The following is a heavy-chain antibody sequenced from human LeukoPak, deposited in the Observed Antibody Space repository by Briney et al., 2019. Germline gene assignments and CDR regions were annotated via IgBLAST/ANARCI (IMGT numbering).Heavy chain of an antibody. CDR3: ARGVDGFDP. V-gene: IGHV3-13*01. J-gene: IGHJ5*02. CDR1: GFTFSRYD. Sequence: GGSLRLSCAASGFTFSRYDIHWVRQAAGKGLEWVAAIAIAGDTFYAASVKSRFTISRENAKNSLYLQMNSLRAGDTAVYYCARGVDGFDPWGQGTLVTVSS. CDR2: IAIAGDT.